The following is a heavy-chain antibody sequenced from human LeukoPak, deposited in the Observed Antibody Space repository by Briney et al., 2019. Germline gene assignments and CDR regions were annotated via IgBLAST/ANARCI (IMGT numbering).Heavy chain of an antibody. J-gene: IGHJ4*02. CDR2: VSSNGGST. D-gene: IGHD3-22*01. CDR1: GFTFSTYD. CDR3: VKAYDSVDYPMGQ. V-gene: IGHV3-64D*06. Sequence: GGSLRLSCSASGFTFSTYDMHWVRQAPGKGLEFVSVVSSNGGSTYYAVSVKVRFTISRDNSNNTLYLQMSSLRTEDTDVYYCVKAYDSVDYPMGQWGQGTLVTVSS.